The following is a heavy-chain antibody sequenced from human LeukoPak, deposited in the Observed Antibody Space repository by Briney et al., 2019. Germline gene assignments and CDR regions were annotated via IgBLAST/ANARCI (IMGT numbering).Heavy chain of an antibody. CDR1: GFTFSSYA. Sequence: GGSLRLSCAASGFTFSSYAMHWVRQAPGKGLEWVAVIPYDGSNKYYADSVKGRFTISRDNSKNTLYLQMNSLRAEDTAVYYCARDSVSGYYEHWGQGTLVTVSS. D-gene: IGHD3-22*01. J-gene: IGHJ1*01. CDR3: ARDSVSGYYEH. V-gene: IGHV3-30*04. CDR2: IPYDGSNK.